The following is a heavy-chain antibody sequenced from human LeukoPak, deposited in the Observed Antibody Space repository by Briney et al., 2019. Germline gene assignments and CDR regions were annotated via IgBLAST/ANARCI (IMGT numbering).Heavy chain of an antibody. CDR1: GFTLSSYG. D-gene: IGHD3-22*01. V-gene: IGHV3-30*18. CDR2: ISYDGSNK. Sequence: GGSLRLSCAASGFTLSSYGMHWVRQAPGNGLEWVAVISYDGSNKYYADSVKGRFTISRDNSKNTLYLQMNSLRAEDTAVYYCAKGPPGYDSSGYYPILSHWGQGTLVTVSS. J-gene: IGHJ4*02. CDR3: AKGPPGYDSSGYYPILSH.